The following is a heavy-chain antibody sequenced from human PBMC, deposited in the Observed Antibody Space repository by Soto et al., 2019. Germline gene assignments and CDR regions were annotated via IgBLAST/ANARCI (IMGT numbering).Heavy chain of an antibody. J-gene: IGHJ4*02. CDR1: GYSISSGYY. CDR3: ARLRGGCPADF. CDR2: IYHSGST. V-gene: IGHV4-38-2*01. Sequence: SETLSLTCAVSGYSISSGYYWGWIRQPPGKGLEWIGSIYHSGSTYYNPSLKSRVTISVDTSKNQSSLELSSVTAADTAVYFCARLRGGCPADFWGQGTLVTVSS. D-gene: IGHD3-16*01.